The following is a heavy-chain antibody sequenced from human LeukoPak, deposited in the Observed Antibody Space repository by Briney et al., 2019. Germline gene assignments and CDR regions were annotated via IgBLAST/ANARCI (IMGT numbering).Heavy chain of an antibody. CDR1: GFTFSSYS. CDR3: ARDRAIAVAGTLRY. Sequence: GGSLRLSCAASGFTFSSYSMNWVRQAPGKGLEWVSSISSSSSYIYYADSVKGRFTISRDNAKNSLYLQMNSLRAEDTAVYYCARDRAIAVAGTLRYWGQGTLVTVSS. CDR2: ISSSSSYI. D-gene: IGHD6-19*01. V-gene: IGHV3-21*01. J-gene: IGHJ4*02.